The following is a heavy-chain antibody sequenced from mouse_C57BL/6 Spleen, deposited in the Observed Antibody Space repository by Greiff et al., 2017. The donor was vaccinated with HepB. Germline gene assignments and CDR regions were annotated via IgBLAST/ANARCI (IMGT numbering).Heavy chain of an antibody. CDR2: IYPGDGDT. CDR1: GYAFSSYW. V-gene: IGHV1-80*01. J-gene: IGHJ2*01. Sequence: QVQLKESGAELVKPGASVKISCKASGYAFSSYWMNWVKQRPGKGLEWIGQIYPGDGDTNYNGEFKGKAPLTADKSYSTAYMQLSSLTSEDAAVYFCARCHYHAPAYWGQGTTLTVSS. CDR3: ARCHYHAPAY. D-gene: IGHD1-2*01.